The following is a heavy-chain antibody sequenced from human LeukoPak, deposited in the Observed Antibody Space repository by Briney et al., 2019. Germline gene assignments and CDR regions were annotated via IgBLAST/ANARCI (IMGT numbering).Heavy chain of an antibody. CDR2: IYYSGST. V-gene: IGHV4-39*01. D-gene: IGHD3-22*01. Sequence: SETLSLTCTVSGGSISSSSYYWGWIRQPPGKGLEWIGSIYYSGSTYYNPSLKSRVTISVDTSKNQFSLKLSSVTAADTAVYYCARHPSSGYYYDSSGYYWGQGTLVTVSS. CDR3: ARHPSSGYYYDSSGYY. CDR1: GGSISSSSYY. J-gene: IGHJ4*02.